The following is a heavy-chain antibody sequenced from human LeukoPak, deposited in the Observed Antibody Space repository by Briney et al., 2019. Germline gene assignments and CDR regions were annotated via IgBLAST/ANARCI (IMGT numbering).Heavy chain of an antibody. D-gene: IGHD1-26*01. V-gene: IGHV3-7*01. CDR2: IKEDGTQK. CDR1: GFTFKYSW. J-gene: IGHJ4*02. CDR3: VRAGWELDY. Sequence: GGSLRLSCAASGFTFKYSWMTWVRQAPGKGLKWVANIKEDGTQKFYVDSVKGRFTISRDDAKNSVFLQMNSLTAEDTAVYYCVRAGWELDYWGQGALVTVSS.